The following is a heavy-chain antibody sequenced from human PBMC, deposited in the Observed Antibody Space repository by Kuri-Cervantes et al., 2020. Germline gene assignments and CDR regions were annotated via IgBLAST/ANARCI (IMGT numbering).Heavy chain of an antibody. CDR1: GFSLSTSGVG. D-gene: IGHD3-10*01. CDR2: IDWDDDK. CDR3: AHSFGGWFDP. Sequence: SGPTLVKPTQTLTLTCTFSGFSLSTSGVGVSWIRQPPGKALEWLALIDWDDDKYYSTSLKTRLTITKDTSKNQVVLTMTNMDPVDTATYYCAHSFGGWFDPWGQGTLVTVSS. J-gene: IGHJ5*02. V-gene: IGHV2-70*12.